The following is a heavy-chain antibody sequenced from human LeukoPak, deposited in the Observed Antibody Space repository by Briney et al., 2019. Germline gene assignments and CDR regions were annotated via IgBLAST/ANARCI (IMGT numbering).Heavy chain of an antibody. CDR3: ARKAAPTYWFDS. J-gene: IGHJ5*01. CDR1: GYSISSGYY. D-gene: IGHD6-6*01. V-gene: IGHV4-38-2*02. Sequence: WETLSLTCNVSGYSISSGYYWAWIRQPPGEGLESIVSIYPSGSTHYRPSLRSRVTSSVDSSNTRFSQRLSSVTAADTVIYFCARKAAPTYWFDSWGQGMLVTVSS. CDR2: IYPSGST.